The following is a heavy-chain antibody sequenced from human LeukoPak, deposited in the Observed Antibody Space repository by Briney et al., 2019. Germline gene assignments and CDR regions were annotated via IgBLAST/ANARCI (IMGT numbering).Heavy chain of an antibody. D-gene: IGHD3-16*01. J-gene: IGHJ6*02. V-gene: IGHV4-34*01. Sequence: SETLSLTCAVYGGSFSGYYWSWIRQPPGKGLEWIGEINHSGSTNYNPSLKSRVTVSVDTSKNQFSLKPSSVTAADTAVYYCARVSWGVYGMDVWGQGTTVTVSS. CDR1: GGSFSGYY. CDR2: INHSGST. CDR3: ARVSWGVYGMDV.